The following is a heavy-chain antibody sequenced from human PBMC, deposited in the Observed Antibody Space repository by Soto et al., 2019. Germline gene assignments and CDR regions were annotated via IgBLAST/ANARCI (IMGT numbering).Heavy chain of an antibody. V-gene: IGHV1-46*01. Sequence: ASVKVSCKAPGDTFTSYYLNWVRQAHGQGLEWMGVINPHGGSTKYAQKFQGRVTMTRDTSRSTVYMELRRLRSEDTAIYYCARSSGGNFGIIIEGTNWFDPWGQASLVTFSS. D-gene: IGHD3-3*01. CDR1: GDTFTSYY. CDR2: INPHGGST. CDR3: ARSSGGNFGIIIEGTNWFDP. J-gene: IGHJ5*02.